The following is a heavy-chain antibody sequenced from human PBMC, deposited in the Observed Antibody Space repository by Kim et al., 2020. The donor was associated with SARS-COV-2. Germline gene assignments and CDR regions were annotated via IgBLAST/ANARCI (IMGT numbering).Heavy chain of an antibody. D-gene: IGHD3-16*02. CDR3: AREGGFSGGTHDGMDV. CDR1: GYTFTAYA. V-gene: IGHV1-3*01. J-gene: IGHJ6*02. Sequence: ASVKVSCKASGYTFTAYAMHWVRQAPGQRLEWMGWINCGSGNTKYSQRFQDRITITRDTSATSAYMELSSLRSEDTAVYYCAREGGFSGGTHDGMDVWGQ. CDR2: INCGSGNT.